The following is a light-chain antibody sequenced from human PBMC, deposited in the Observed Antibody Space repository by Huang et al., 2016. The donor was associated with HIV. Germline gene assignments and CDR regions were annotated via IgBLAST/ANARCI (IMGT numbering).Light chain of an antibody. Sequence: EILLPQSPATLSLSPGERATLSCRASQSVGNFLAWYQQRPGQPPRLLIYDASTRATGIPDRFSGSGSDTDFTLTISSLESEDFAVYYCQQRSSWPPFTFGPGTKVDI. J-gene: IGKJ3*01. V-gene: IGKV3-11*01. CDR1: QSVGNF. CDR2: DAS. CDR3: QQRSSWPPFT.